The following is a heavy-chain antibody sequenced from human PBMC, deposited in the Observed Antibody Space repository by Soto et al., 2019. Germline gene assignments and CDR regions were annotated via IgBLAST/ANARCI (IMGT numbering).Heavy chain of an antibody. CDR1: GFTFSSYG. D-gene: IGHD2-2*01. CDR2: IWYDGSNK. Sequence: GGSLRLSCAASGFTFSSYGMHWVRQAPGKGLEWVAVIWYDGSNKYYADSVKGRFTISRDNSKNTLYLQMNSLRAEDTAVYYCARGGVGCSSTPCYSAFPNSSQGRMGTV. V-gene: IGHV3-33*01. CDR3: ARGGVGCSSTPCYSAFPN. J-gene: IGHJ3*02.